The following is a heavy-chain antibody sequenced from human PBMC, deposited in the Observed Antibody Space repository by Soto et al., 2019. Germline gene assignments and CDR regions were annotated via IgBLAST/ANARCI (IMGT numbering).Heavy chain of an antibody. CDR3: ARDRVAARNYYYYGMDV. CDR1: GGSISSGDYY. CDR2: LYYSWST. V-gene: IGHV4-30-4*01. D-gene: IGHD6-6*01. J-gene: IGHJ6*02. Sequence: QVQLQESGPGLVKPSQTLSLTCTVSGGSISSGDYYWSWIRQPPGKGLEWIGYLYYSWSTYYNPSLKSRVTITVDTSKKQFSLKLSSVTAADTAVYYCARDRVAARNYYYYGMDVWGQGTTVTVSS.